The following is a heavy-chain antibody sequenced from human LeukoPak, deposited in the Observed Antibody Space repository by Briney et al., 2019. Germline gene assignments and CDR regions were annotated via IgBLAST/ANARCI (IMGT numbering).Heavy chain of an antibody. CDR2: INPILGIA. J-gene: IGHJ6*02. Sequence: SVKVSCKASGGTFSSYAISWVRQAPGQGLEWMGRINPILGIANYAQKFQGRVTITADKSTSTAYMELSSLRSEDTAVYYCARVPTVGIQLWLHYYYGMDVWGQGTTVTVSS. D-gene: IGHD5-18*01. V-gene: IGHV1-69*04. CDR1: GGTFSSYA. CDR3: ARVPTVGIQLWLHYYYGMDV.